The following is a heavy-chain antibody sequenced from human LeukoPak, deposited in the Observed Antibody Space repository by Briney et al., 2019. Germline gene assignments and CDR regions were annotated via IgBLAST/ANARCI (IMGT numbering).Heavy chain of an antibody. J-gene: IGHJ4*02. CDR3: ARRYDYVWGSYRPAPFDY. CDR1: GFTFSSYW. D-gene: IGHD3-16*02. V-gene: IGHV3-7*01. CDR2: IKQDGSEK. Sequence: GGSLRLSCAASGFTFSSYWMSWVRQAPGKGLEWVANIKQDGSEKYYVDSVKGRFTISRDNAKNSLYLQMNSLRAEDTAVYYCARRYDYVWGSYRPAPFDYWGQGTLVTVSS.